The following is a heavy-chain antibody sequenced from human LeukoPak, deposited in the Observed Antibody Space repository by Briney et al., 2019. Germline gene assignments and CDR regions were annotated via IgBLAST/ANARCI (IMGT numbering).Heavy chain of an antibody. D-gene: IGHD5-12*01. Sequence: KPGGSLRLSCAASGFTFSDYYMSWIRQAPGKGLEWVSYISSSSSYTNYADSVKGRFTISRDNAKNSLYLQMNSLRAEDTAVYYCAGYSGYDYYFDYWGQGTLVTVSS. CDR1: GFTFSDYY. V-gene: IGHV3-11*03. CDR3: AGYSGYDYYFDY. J-gene: IGHJ4*02. CDR2: ISSSSSYT.